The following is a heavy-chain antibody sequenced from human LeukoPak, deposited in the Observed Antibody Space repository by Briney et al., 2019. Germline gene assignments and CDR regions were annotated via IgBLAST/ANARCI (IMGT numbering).Heavy chain of an antibody. D-gene: IGHD3-22*01. CDR2: INHSGST. CDR3: ARSPRRITMIVGANWFDP. Sequence: SETLSLTCAVSGYSISSGYYWGWVRQPPGKGLEWIGEINHSGSTNYNPSLKSRVTISVDTSKNQFSLKLSSVTAADTAVYYCARSPRRITMIVGANWFDPWGQGTLVTVSS. V-gene: IGHV4-38-2*01. J-gene: IGHJ5*02. CDR1: GYSISSGYY.